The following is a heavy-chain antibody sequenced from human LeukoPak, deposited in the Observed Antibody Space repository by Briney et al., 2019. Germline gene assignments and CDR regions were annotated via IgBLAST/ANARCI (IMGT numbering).Heavy chain of an antibody. D-gene: IGHD3-16*01. J-gene: IGHJ6*03. V-gene: IGHV3-21*01. CDR3: ARMGHYYYYYMDV. CDR1: GFTFSSYS. CDR2: ISSSSSYI. Sequence: PGGSPRLSCAASGFTFSSYSMNWVRQAPGKGLEWVSSISSSSSYIYYADSVKGRFTISRDNAKNSLYLQMNSLRAEDTAVYYCARMGHYYYYYMDVWGKGTTVTVSS.